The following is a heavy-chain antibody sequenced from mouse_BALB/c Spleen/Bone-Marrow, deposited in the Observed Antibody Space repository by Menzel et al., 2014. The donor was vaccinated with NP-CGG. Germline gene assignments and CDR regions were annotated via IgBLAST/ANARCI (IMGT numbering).Heavy chain of an antibody. V-gene: IGHV1S81*02. Sequence: QVQLQQSGAELVKPGASVKLSCKAPGYTFTSYWMHWVKQRPGQGLEWIGEINPSNGRTNYNEKFKSKATLTVDKSSSTAYMQLSSLTSEDSAVYYCAREGNYYGSIAMDYWGQGTSVTVSS. D-gene: IGHD1-1*01. CDR1: GYTFTSYW. CDR3: AREGNYYGSIAMDY. J-gene: IGHJ4*01. CDR2: INPSNGRT.